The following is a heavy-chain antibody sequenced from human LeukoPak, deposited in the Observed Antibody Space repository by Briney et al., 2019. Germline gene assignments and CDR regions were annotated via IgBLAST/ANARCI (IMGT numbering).Heavy chain of an antibody. D-gene: IGHD2-21*01. CDR1: GDSVSGYY. V-gene: IGHV4-59*08. CDR2: IYYIAST. J-gene: IGHJ5*02. Sequence: SETLSLTCTVSGDSVSGYYWSWIRQPPGKGLEWIGYIYYIASTNYNPSLKSRVTISLDTSKNQFSLKLSSVTAADTAVYYCARQIDIINWFDPWGQGTLVTVSS. CDR3: ARQIDIINWFDP.